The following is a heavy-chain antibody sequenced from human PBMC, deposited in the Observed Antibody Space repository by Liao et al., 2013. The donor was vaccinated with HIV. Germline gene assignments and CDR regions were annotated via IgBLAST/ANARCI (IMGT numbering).Heavy chain of an antibody. J-gene: IGHJ4*02. CDR3: SRASGIAGRRGFDF. CDR2: INHSGST. Sequence: QVQPQQWGAGLLKPSETLSLTCAVYGGSFSGYYWSWIRQPSGKGLEWIGEINHSGSTNYNASLKSRVSISVDTSKNQFSLKVSSVTAADTAVYYCSRASGIAGRRGFDFWGQGTLVTVSS. V-gene: IGHV4-34*02. D-gene: IGHD6-6*01. CDR1: GGSFSGYY.